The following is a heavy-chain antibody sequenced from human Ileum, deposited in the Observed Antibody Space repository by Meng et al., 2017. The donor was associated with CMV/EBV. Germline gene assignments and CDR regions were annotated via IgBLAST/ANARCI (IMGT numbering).Heavy chain of an antibody. V-gene: IGHV3-21*01. CDR1: GFAFSTYS. CDR3: AGQSSFGGNSPIDY. CDR2: ISSLSSYI. Sequence: GESLKISCAASGFAFSTYSMNWVRQAPGKGLEWVSSISSLSSYIYYSDSLKGRFTVSRDNAKNSLYLQMNSLRAEDTAVYYCAGQSSFGGNSPIDYWGQGTRVTGSS. J-gene: IGHJ4*02. D-gene: IGHD4-23*01.